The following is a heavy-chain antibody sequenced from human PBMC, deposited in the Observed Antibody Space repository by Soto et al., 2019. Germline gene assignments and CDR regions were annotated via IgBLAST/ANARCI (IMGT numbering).Heavy chain of an antibody. J-gene: IGHJ6*02. CDR1: GFSFSSYG. D-gene: IGHD1-7*01. V-gene: IGHV3-33*01. CDR2: IWYDGSNK. CDR3: ARSAGTTYYYYYGMDV. Sequence: GGSLRLSCAASGFSFSSYGMHWVRQAPGKGLEWVAVIWYDGSNKYYADSVKGRFTISRDNSKNTLYLQMNSLRAEDTAVYYCARSAGTTYYYYYGMDVWGQGTTVTGSS.